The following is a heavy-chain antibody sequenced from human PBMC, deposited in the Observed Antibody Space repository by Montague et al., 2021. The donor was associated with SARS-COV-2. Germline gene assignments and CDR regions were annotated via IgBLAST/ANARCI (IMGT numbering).Heavy chain of an antibody. Sequence: SETLSLTCTVYGGSLSDYYWGWIRQSPGNGLEWIGEFNHNESTNYNPSLKNRVALSVDKSKNQFSLRLNSVTAADTAAYYCARGTGKHFTLFDVVRSDWDFDVWGRGTMVTVSS. CDR2: FNHNEST. D-gene: IGHD3-3*02. V-gene: IGHV4-34*01. CDR1: GGSLSDYY. J-gene: IGHJ3*01. CDR3: ARGTGKHFTLFDVVRSDWDFDV.